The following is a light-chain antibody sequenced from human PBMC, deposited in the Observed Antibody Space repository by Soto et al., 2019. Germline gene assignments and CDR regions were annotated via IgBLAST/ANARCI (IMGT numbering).Light chain of an antibody. J-gene: IGKJ4*01. CDR1: QSVNTF. CDR3: QQRAKWPLT. V-gene: IGKV3-11*01. CDR2: DTS. Sequence: EMVMTQSPAILSVSPGESATLSCRASQSVNTFLAWYQQKPGQTPRLLIYDTSNRATGIPARFSGSGSGTDFTLTISSLEPEDFAIYYCQQRAKWPLTFGGGTKVDIK.